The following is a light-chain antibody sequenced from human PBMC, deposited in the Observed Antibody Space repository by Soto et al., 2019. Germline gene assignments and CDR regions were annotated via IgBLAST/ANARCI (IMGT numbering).Light chain of an antibody. Sequence: EIVMTQSPATLSVSPGERVTLSCRASQSVSSKLAWYQQKPGQAPRLFLYDASTRATSIPARFSGSGSGTEFTLTISSLQSEDFAVYCCQQYNTWPPTFGQGTKVEIE. J-gene: IGKJ1*01. CDR1: QSVSSK. V-gene: IGKV3-15*01. CDR3: QQYNTWPPT. CDR2: DAS.